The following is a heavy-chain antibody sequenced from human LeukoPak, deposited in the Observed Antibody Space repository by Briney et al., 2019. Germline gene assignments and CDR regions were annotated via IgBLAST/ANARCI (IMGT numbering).Heavy chain of an antibody. CDR2: IYPGDSDV. CDR1: GYTFANYW. J-gene: IGHJ3*02. D-gene: IGHD2/OR15-2a*01. V-gene: IGHV5-51*01. Sequence: GESLKISCTGSGYTFANYWIGWVRQMPGKGLEWMGVIYPGDSDVRYGPSFQGQVTISADKSISTAYLQWNSLKASDIAMYYCARPFSNTEPVDIWGQGTMVTVSP. CDR3: ARPFSNTEPVDI.